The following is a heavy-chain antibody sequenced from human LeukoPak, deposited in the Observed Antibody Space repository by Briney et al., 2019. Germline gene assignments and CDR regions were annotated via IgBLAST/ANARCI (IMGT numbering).Heavy chain of an antibody. D-gene: IGHD3-22*01. V-gene: IGHV4-4*07. CDR3: ARQYMGYYDSSGYRYWTE. Sequence: PSETLSLTCTVSGGSISSYHWSWIRQPAGKGLEWIGRVYTSGSTNYNPSLKSRVTMSVATSKNQFSLKLSSVTAADTAVYYCARQYMGYYDSSGYRYWTEWGQGTLVTVSS. J-gene: IGHJ4*02. CDR1: GGSISSYH. CDR2: VYTSGST.